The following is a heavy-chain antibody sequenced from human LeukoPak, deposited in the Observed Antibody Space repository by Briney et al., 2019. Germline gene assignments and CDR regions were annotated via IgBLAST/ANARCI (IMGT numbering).Heavy chain of an antibody. CDR1: GFTFSSYA. CDR3: TRVRIAVAGRGRYFDY. J-gene: IGHJ4*02. Sequence: PGGSLRLSCAASGFTFSSYAMSWVRQAPGKGLEWVGFIRSKAYGGTTEYAASVKGRFTISRDDSKSIAYLQMNSLKTEDTAVYYCTRVRIAVAGRGRYFDYWGQGTLVTVSS. V-gene: IGHV3-49*04. CDR2: IRSKAYGGTT. D-gene: IGHD6-19*01.